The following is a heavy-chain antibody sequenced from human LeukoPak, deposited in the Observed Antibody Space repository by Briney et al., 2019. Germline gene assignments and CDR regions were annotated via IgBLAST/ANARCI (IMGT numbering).Heavy chain of an antibody. CDR1: GGSISSGGYY. V-gene: IGHV4-30-2*01. D-gene: IGHD3-3*01. CDR3: ASSFGRGNPDAFDI. Sequence: PSQTLSLTCTVSGGSISSGGYYWSWIRQPPGKGLEWIGYIYHSGSTYYNPSLKSRVTISVDRSKNQFSLKLSSVTAADTAVYYCASSFGRGNPDAFDIWGQGTMVTVSS. J-gene: IGHJ3*02. CDR2: IYHSGST.